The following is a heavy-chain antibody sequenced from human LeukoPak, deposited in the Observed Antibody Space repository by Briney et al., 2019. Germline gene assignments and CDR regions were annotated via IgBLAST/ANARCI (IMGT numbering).Heavy chain of an antibody. CDR1: GYTFTGYY. CDR3: ARDEDYCSGGSCYVSYYYYMDV. CDR2: INPNSGGT. J-gene: IGHJ6*03. D-gene: IGHD2-15*01. V-gene: IGHV1-2*06. Sequence: ASVKVSCKASGYTFTGYYMHWVRQAPGQGLEGMGRINPNSGGTNYAQKFQGRVTMTRDTSISTAYMELSRLRSDDTAVYYCARDEDYCSGGSCYVSYYYYMDVWGKGTKVTVSS.